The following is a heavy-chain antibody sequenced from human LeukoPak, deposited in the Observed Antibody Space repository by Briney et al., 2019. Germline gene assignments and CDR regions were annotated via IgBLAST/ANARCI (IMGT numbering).Heavy chain of an antibody. D-gene: IGHD5-18*01. Sequence: ASVKVSCKASGYTFTGYYMHWVRQAPGQGLEWMGWINPNSGGTNYAQKFQGRVTMTRGTSISTAYLQWSSLKASDTAMYYCARFNLQRENFRARGYSYGYSVGDAFDIWGQGTMVTVSS. CDR3: ARFNLQRENFRARGYSYGYSVGDAFDI. V-gene: IGHV1-2*02. CDR2: INPNSGGT. CDR1: GYTFTGYY. J-gene: IGHJ3*02.